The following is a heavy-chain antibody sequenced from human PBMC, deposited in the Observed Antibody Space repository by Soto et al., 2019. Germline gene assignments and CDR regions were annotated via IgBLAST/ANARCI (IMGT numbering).Heavy chain of an antibody. CDR3: ARGGLQLWSRSFDY. CDR1: GGSFSGYY. Sequence: QVQLQQWGAGLLKPSETLSLTCAVYGGSFSGYYWSWIRQPPGKGLEWIGEINHSGSTNYNPSLKSRVTISLDTSKNQVSLKLSSVTAADTAVYYCARGGLQLWSRSFDYWGQGTLVTVSS. CDR2: INHSGST. J-gene: IGHJ4*02. V-gene: IGHV4-34*01. D-gene: IGHD5-18*01.